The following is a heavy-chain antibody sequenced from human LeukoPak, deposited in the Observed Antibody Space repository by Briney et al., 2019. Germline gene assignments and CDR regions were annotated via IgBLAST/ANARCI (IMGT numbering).Heavy chain of an antibody. D-gene: IGHD2-15*01. V-gene: IGHV3-30*02. CDR3: AKGFYYCSDGCPQYYYYMDV. CDR2: IRYDGSDK. CDR1: GFTFSRHG. J-gene: IGHJ6*03. Sequence: GGSLRLSCAASGFTFSRHGMQWVRQAPGKGLEWVAFIRYDGSDKYYADSVKGRFTISRDNSENTLYLQMNSLRPEDTAVYYCAKGFYYCSDGCPQYYYYMDVWGKGTTVIVSS.